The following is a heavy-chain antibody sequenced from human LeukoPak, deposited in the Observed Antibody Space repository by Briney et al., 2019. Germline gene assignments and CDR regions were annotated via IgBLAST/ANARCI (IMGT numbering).Heavy chain of an antibody. D-gene: IGHD6-13*01. V-gene: IGHV4-59*08. CDR1: GGSVSSYY. Sequence: SETLPLTCTVSGGSVSSYYWSWIRQPPGKGLEWIGYIYYSGSTNYNPSLKSRVTISVDTSKNQFSLKLSSVTAADTAVYYCARHDGSSRYIAFDIWGQGTMVTVSS. J-gene: IGHJ3*02. CDR3: ARHDGSSRYIAFDI. CDR2: IYYSGST.